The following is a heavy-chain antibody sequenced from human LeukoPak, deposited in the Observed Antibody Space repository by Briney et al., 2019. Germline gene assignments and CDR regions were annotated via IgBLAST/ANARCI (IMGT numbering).Heavy chain of an antibody. CDR1: GGSISSYY. CDR2: IYYSGST. J-gene: IGHJ3*02. D-gene: IGHD3-22*01. CDR3: ARGPYSYDSSGAFDI. Sequence: SETLSLTCTVSGGSISSYYWSWLRQPPGKGLEWVGYIYYSGSTNYNPSLKSRVTISVDTSKNQFSLKLSSVTAADTAVYFCARGPYSYDSSGAFDIWGQGTMVTVSS. V-gene: IGHV4-59*01.